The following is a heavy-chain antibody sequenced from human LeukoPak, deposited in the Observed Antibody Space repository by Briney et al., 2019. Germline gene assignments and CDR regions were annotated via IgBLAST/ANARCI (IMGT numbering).Heavy chain of an antibody. D-gene: IGHD6-6*01. CDR3: AGSFVRSS. J-gene: IGHJ4*02. Sequence: PSETLSLTCTVSGGSISSGSYYWSWIRQPAGKGLEWIGRIYTSGSTNYNPSLKSRVTISVDTSKNQFSLKLSSVTAADTAVYYCAGSFVRSSWGQGTLVTVSS. CDR2: IYTSGST. V-gene: IGHV4-61*02. CDR1: GGSISSGSYY.